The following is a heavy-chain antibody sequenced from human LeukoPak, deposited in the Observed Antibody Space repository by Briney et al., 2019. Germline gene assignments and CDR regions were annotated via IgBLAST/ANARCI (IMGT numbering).Heavy chain of an antibody. CDR2: TYYRSKWYN. D-gene: IGHD6-13*01. J-gene: IGHJ4*02. CDR1: GDSVSRDTAA. V-gene: IGHV6-1*01. Sequence: SQTLSLTCAISGDSVSRDTAAWNWVRQSPSRGLEWLGRTYYRSKWYNDYAVSVKSRITINPDTSKSQFSLQLNSVTPEYTAVYYCARDRGGSSWYYFDNWGQGSLVTVSS. CDR3: ARDRGGSSWYYFDN.